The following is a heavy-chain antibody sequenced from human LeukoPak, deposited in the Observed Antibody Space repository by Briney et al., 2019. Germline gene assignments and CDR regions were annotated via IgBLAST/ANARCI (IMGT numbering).Heavy chain of an antibody. J-gene: IGHJ4*02. CDR2: IYYSGTT. D-gene: IGHD6-19*01. CDR1: SGSISSYY. CDR3: ARQTSIAVAGKKFDY. V-gene: IGHV4-59*01. Sequence: SETLSLTCTVSSGSISSYYWSWIRQPPGKGLEWIGYIYYSGTTNYNPSLKSRVIISVDTSKNQFSLQLSPVIAADTAVYYCARQTSIAVAGKKFDYWGQGTLVTVSS.